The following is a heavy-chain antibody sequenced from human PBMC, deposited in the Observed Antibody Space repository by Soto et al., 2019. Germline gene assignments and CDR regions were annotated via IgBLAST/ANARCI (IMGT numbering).Heavy chain of an antibody. CDR2: IRSKANSYAT. D-gene: IGHD2-15*01. V-gene: IGHV3-73*01. Sequence: PGGSLRLSCAASGFTFSGAAMHWVRRASGKGLEWVGRIRSKANSYATAYAASVKGRFTISRDDSKNTAYLQMNSLKTEDTAVYYCTRPPGYCSGGSCPLAGYYYGMDVWGQGTTVTVSS. CDR1: GFTFSGAA. J-gene: IGHJ6*02. CDR3: TRPPGYCSGGSCPLAGYYYGMDV.